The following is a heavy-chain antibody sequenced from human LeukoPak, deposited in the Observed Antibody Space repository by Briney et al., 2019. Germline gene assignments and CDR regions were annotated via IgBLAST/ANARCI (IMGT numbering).Heavy chain of an antibody. D-gene: IGHD2-2*01. V-gene: IGHV1-69*13. CDR2: IIPIFGTA. CDR1: GGTFSSYA. CDR3: ARFHIVVVPAAREPYYYMDV. Sequence: SVKVSCKASGGTFSSYAISWVRQAPGQGLEWMGGIIPIFGTANYAQKFQGRVTITADESTSTAYMELSSLRSEDTAVYYCARFHIVVVPAAREPYYYMDVRGKGTTVTVSS. J-gene: IGHJ6*03.